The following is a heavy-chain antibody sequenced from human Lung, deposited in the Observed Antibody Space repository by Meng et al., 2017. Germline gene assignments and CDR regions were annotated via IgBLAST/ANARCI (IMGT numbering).Heavy chain of an antibody. CDR1: GYTFTSYY. CDR3: TISDYGNFDY. J-gene: IGHJ4*02. CDR2: IEPSGGST. D-gene: IGHD4-17*01. Sequence: QVQLVQSGAEGKKPGASGKVSCKASGYTFTSYYMHWVRQAPGQGLEWMGIIEPSGGSTDYAQKFQGRVTVTGDTSTSTVYMDLSSLRSEDTAVYYCTISDYGNFDYWGQGTLVTVSS. V-gene: IGHV1-46*03.